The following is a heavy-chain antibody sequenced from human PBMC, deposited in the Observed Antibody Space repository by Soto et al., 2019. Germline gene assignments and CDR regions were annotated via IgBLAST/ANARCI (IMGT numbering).Heavy chain of an antibody. D-gene: IGHD3-3*01. CDR1: GFTFDNYA. CDR3: TRGDFWSGYWDY. CDR2: IRGKAYGGTT. Sequence: PGGSLRLSCTASGFTFDNYAMSWFRQAPGKGLEWVGFIRGKAYGGTTEYAASVQGRFTISRDGSKSTAYLQMNSLKTEDTAVYYCTRGDFWSGYWDYWGQGTLVTVSS. V-gene: IGHV3-49*01. J-gene: IGHJ4*02.